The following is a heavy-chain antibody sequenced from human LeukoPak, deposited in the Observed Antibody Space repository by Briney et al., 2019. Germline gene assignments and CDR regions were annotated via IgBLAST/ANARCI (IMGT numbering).Heavy chain of an antibody. J-gene: IGHJ4*02. Sequence: LLGALRLSCAASGFTFNSYSMNSFRQAPGKGLGWVSSISSSSRFIYYGDSVKGRFTISRDNAKNSLYLQMTRLSAADTAVYYCACSRGYNTGYRALELPPSSVDWGQGTLVTVSS. V-gene: IGHV3-21*01. CDR3: ACSRGYNTGYRALELPPSSVD. CDR2: ISSSSRFI. CDR1: GFTFNSYS. D-gene: IGHD3-9*01.